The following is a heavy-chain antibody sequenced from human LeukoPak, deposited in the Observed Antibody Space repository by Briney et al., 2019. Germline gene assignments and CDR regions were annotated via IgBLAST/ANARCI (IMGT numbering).Heavy chain of an antibody. CDR1: GGSISSSSYY. Sequence: SETLSLTCTVSGGSISSSSYYWGWIRQPPGKGLEWIGYIYYSGSTNYNPSLKSRVTISVDTSKNQFSLKLSSVTAADTAVYYCARDSSHDYVWGSYRPDNWFDPWGQGTLVTVSS. J-gene: IGHJ5*02. V-gene: IGHV4-61*01. D-gene: IGHD3-16*02. CDR3: ARDSSHDYVWGSYRPDNWFDP. CDR2: IYYSGST.